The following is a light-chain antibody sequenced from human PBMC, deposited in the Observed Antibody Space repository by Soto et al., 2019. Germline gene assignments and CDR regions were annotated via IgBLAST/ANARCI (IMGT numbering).Light chain of an antibody. V-gene: IGLV1-44*01. CDR3: AAGDESRRVV. Sequence: QSVLTQPHSSSGTPGQRVTISCSGRSSNLGRSTVTWYQQLPGTAPKLLIYSYNQRPSGVPDRFSGSKSGTSASLAISGIQSEDWDGYYCAAGDESRRVVFGGGTKLTVL. CDR2: SYN. J-gene: IGLJ2*01. CDR1: SSNLGRST.